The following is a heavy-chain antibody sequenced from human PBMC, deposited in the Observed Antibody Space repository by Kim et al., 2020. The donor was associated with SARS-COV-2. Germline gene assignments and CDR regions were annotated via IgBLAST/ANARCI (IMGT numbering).Heavy chain of an antibody. Sequence: GGSLRLSCAASGFTFSSYGMHWVRQAPGKGLEWVAVISYDGSNKYYADSVKGRFTISRDNSKNTLYLQMNSLRAEDTAVYYCAKDLGLFVEGFAYWGQG. J-gene: IGHJ4*02. V-gene: IGHV3-30*18. CDR2: ISYDGSNK. D-gene: IGHD2-15*01. CDR3: AKDLGLFVEGFAY. CDR1: GFTFSSYG.